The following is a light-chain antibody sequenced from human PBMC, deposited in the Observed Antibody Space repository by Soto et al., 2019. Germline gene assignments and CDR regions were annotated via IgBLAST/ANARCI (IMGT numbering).Light chain of an antibody. J-gene: IGKJ2*01. CDR3: LQYLNIPRT. CDR2: WAS. CDR1: QSVLYSSNNKNY. V-gene: IGKV4-1*01. Sequence: DIVMTQSPDSLAVSLGERATINCKSSQSVLYSSNNKNYLAWYQQKPGQPPKLLIYWASTWESGVPDRFSGSGSGTDFTLTISSLQAEDVAIYYCLQYLNIPRTFGQGTKVEIK.